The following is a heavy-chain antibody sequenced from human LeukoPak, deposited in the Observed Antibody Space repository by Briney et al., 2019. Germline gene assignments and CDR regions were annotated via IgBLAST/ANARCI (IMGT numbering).Heavy chain of an antibody. J-gene: IGHJ3*02. CDR3: ARDDTGQDAFDI. CDR2: IYYSGST. Sequence: RTSETLSLTCTVSGGSISSYYWSWIGQPPGKGLEWIGYIYYSGSTNYNPSLKSRVTISVDTSKNQFSLKLSSVTAADTAVYYCARDDTGQDAFDIWGQGTMVTVSS. D-gene: IGHD3-10*01. CDR1: GGSISSYY. V-gene: IGHV4-59*01.